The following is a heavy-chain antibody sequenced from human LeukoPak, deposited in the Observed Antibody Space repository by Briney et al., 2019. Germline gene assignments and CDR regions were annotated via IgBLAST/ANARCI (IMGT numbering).Heavy chain of an antibody. CDR3: AKDWFATTDY. D-gene: IGHD1/OR15-1a*01. J-gene: IGHJ4*02. V-gene: IGHV3-74*01. CDR1: GFPISVSW. CDR2: ITTDETT. Sequence: PGRSLRLSCAASGFPISVSWMHWFRQVPGKGLMWVSRITTDETTTYADSVRGRFSISRDNAKNTVYLQMNSLRVEDTAVYYCAKDWFATTDYWGQGILVTVSS.